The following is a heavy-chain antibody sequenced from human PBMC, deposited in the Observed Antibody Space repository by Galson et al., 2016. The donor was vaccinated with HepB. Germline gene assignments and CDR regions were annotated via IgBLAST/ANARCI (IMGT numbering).Heavy chain of an antibody. D-gene: IGHD3-10*01. CDR2: MSYDGSTT. V-gene: IGHV3-30*18. CDR1: GFTFTSFD. CDR3: AKDRSGAFDL. Sequence: SLRLSCAASGFTFTSFDMHWVRQAPGKGLEWVALMSYDGSTTFYGDSVKGRFTISRDNSKNTLYLQMSSLRVDDMALYYCAKDRSGAFDLWGQGTMVTVSS. J-gene: IGHJ3*01.